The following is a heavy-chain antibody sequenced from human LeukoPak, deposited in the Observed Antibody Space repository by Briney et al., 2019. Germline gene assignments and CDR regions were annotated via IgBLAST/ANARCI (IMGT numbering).Heavy chain of an antibody. J-gene: IGHJ6*02. Sequence: GASLRLSCAASGFTFNTYGIHGVRQAPGNGLGWVSFIWYDGSNKNYADSVKGRFSISRDNSKNTVYLQMNSLRAEDTAVYYCARDDLMVRGVVDHRGLDVWGQGTTVTVSS. CDR1: GFTFNTYG. V-gene: IGHV3-33*08. CDR2: IWYDGSNK. CDR3: ARDDLMVRGVVDHRGLDV. D-gene: IGHD3-10*01.